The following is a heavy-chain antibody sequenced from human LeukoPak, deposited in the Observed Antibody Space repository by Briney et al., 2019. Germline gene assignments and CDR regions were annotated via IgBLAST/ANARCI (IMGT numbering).Heavy chain of an antibody. D-gene: IGHD6-6*01. Sequence: PGGSLRLSCAASGFTFSTSGMNWVRQAPGKGLEWVSSISSSSSYIYYADSVKGRFTISRDNAKNSLYLQMNSLRAEDTAVYYCARVDSSSSGSYWGQGTLVTVSS. J-gene: IGHJ4*02. CDR3: ARVDSSSSGSY. CDR2: ISSSSSYI. CDR1: GFTFSTSG. V-gene: IGHV3-21*01.